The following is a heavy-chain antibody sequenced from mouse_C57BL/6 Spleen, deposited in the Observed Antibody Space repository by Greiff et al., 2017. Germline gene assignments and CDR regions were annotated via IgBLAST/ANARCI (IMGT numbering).Heavy chain of an antibody. CDR1: GFSLTSYG. CDR3: AKNGADYYGYFDY. Sequence: QVQLQQSGPGLVQPSQSLSITCTVSGFSLTSYGVHWVRQSPGKGLEWLGVIWRGGSTDYNAAFMSRLSITKDNSKSQVFFKMNSLQADDTAIYYCAKNGADYYGYFDYWGQGTTLTVSS. J-gene: IGHJ2*01. CDR2: IWRGGST. D-gene: IGHD1-1*01. V-gene: IGHV2-5*01.